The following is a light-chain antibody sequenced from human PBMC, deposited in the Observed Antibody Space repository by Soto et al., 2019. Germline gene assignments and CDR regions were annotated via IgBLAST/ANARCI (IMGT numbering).Light chain of an antibody. J-gene: IGLJ1*01. CDR3: GTWDSSLSAL. CDR2: DNN. CDR1: SSNIGNNY. V-gene: IGLV1-51*01. Sequence: QSVLTQPPSVSAAPGQKVTISCSGSSSNIGNNYVSWYQQLPGTAPKRLSYDNNKRPTGIPDRFSGSKSGTSATLGITGLQTGDEADYYCGTWDSSLSALFGTGTKVTV.